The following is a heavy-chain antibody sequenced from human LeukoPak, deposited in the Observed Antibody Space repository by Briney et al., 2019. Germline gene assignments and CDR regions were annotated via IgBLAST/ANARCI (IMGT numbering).Heavy chain of an antibody. J-gene: IGHJ6*02. V-gene: IGHV4-59*08. Sequence: PSETLSLTCTVSGGSISSYYWNWIRQPPGKGLEWIGYIYYSGSTNYNPSLKSRVTISVDTSKNQFSLKLSSVTAADTAVYYCARQVFGGYYYYGMDVWGQGTTVTVSS. CDR3: ARQVFGGYYYYGMDV. CDR1: GGSISSYY. CDR2: IYYSGST. D-gene: IGHD3-10*02.